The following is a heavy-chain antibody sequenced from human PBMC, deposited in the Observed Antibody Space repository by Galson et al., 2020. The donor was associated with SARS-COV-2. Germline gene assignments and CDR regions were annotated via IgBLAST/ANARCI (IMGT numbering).Heavy chain of an antibody. Sequence: GGSLRLSCAASEFTLADYAMTWVRQPPAKGLERVSSINGVDKTSFHADSVNGRFTISRDDSKNTLYLQMNNLRAEDTAIYFCGKDRAPRKGRWDGFDIWGQGTMVTVSS. D-gene: IGHD1-26*01. CDR3: GKDRAPRKGRWDGFDI. V-gene: IGHV3-23*01. CDR1: EFTLADYA. CDR2: INGVDKTS. J-gene: IGHJ3*02.